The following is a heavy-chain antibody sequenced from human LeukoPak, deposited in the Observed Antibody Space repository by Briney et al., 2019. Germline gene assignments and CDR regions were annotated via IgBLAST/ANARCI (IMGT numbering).Heavy chain of an antibody. V-gene: IGHV3-21*01. CDR3: SRGFWGWEVDY. Sequence: AGGPLRLSCAASGFTFSSYSMNWVPQAPGKGLEWVSSISSSSSYIYYADSVKRRFTISRDNAKNTLYLQMNSLRAEDTAVYFCSRGFWGWEVDYWGQGTLVTVSS. J-gene: IGHJ4*02. CDR1: GFTFSSYS. CDR2: ISSSSSYI. D-gene: IGHD3-16*01.